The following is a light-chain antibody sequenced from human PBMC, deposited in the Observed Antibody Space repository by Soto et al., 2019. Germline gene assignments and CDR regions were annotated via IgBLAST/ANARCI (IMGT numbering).Light chain of an antibody. V-gene: IGKV3-20*01. CDR2: GAS. CDR3: HQYGSSLT. Sequence: EIVLTQSPGTLSLSPGERATLSCRASQSVSSSYLAWYQQKPGQAPRLLIYGASSRATGIPDRFSGSRSGTDFSLTISRLEPEDFAVYYCHQYGSSLTFGGGKKVEIK. J-gene: IGKJ4*01. CDR1: QSVSSSY.